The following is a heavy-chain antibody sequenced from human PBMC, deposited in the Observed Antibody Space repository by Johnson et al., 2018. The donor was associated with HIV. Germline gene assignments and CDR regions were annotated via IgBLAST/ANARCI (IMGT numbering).Heavy chain of an antibody. CDR2: IAYDLSNE. CDR3: ARTRQGAFDI. CDR1: GFTFSDYA. Sequence: QVQLVESGGGVVQPGGSLRLSCVASGFTFSDYAMHWVRQAPGKGLEWVAVIAYDLSNEFYADSVKGRFTISRDNSRNALYLQMNSLRAEDTAVFYCARTRQGAFDIWGQGTMVTVSS. J-gene: IGHJ3*02. V-gene: IGHV3-30*04.